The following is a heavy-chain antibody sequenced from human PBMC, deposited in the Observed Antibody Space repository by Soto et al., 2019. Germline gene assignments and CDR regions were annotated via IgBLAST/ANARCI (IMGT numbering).Heavy chain of an antibody. CDR1: GFTFSSYG. J-gene: IGHJ4*02. D-gene: IGHD3-16*01. Sequence: QVQLVESGGGVVQPGRSLRLSCAASGFTFSSYGMHWVRKAPGKGLEWVAAIWYDGSNKYYADSVKGRFTISRDNSKNTLYLQMNSLRAEDTAVYYCARESYTDYVHDYWGQGTLVTVSS. CDR3: ARESYTDYVHDY. CDR2: IWYDGSNK. V-gene: IGHV3-33*01.